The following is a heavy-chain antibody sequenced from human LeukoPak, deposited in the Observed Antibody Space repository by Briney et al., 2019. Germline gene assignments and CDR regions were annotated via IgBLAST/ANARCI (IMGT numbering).Heavy chain of an antibody. Sequence: PGGSLRLSCAASGFPFNTYAMRWVRQAPGKGLEYVSVIRPTGTNTYYASSVKGRFTISRDDSRTTVYLQMSSLRAEDRAIYYCAKLAFYGTSAPLRDISFWGQGTLVTVSS. D-gene: IGHD3-3*02. CDR1: GFPFNTYA. J-gene: IGHJ4*02. CDR2: IRPTGTNT. V-gene: IGHV3-23*01. CDR3: AKLAFYGTSAPLRDISF.